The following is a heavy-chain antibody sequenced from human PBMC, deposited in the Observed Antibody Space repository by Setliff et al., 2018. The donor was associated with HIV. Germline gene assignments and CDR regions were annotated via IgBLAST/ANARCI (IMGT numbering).Heavy chain of an antibody. CDR2: IKKDGREK. D-gene: IGHD3-16*01. Sequence: PGGSLRLSCAASGFTFTNYWMSWVRQAPGKGLEWVATIKKDGREKYYVDSVKGRFTISRDNARTSLYLEMRSLRDEDTAVYLCANLWELGAWGQGTLVTVSS. CDR1: GFTFTNYW. V-gene: IGHV3-7*03. CDR3: ANLWELGA. J-gene: IGHJ5*02.